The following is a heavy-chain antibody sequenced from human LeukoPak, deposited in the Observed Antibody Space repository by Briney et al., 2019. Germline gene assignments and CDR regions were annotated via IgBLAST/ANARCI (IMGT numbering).Heavy chain of an antibody. CDR2: IKSKTDGGTT. CDR3: TTDQARYYDFWSGNPGYGMDV. D-gene: IGHD3-3*01. V-gene: IGHV3-15*01. J-gene: IGHJ6*02. CDR1: EFTFSNAW. Sequence: GGSLRLSCAASEFTFSNAWMSWVRQAPGKGLEWVGRIKSKTDGGTTDYAAPVKGRFTISRDDSKNTLYLQMNSLKTEDTAVYYCTTDQARYYDFWSGNPGYGMDVWGQGTTVTVSS.